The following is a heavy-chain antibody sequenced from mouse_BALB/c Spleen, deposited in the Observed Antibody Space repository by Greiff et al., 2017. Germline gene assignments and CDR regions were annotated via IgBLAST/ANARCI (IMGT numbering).Heavy chain of an antibody. CDR2: INPSTGYT. CDR1: GYTFTSYW. D-gene: IGHD2-4*01. Sequence: QVQLKQSGAELAKPGASVKMSCKASGYTFTSYWMHWVKQRPGQGLEWIGYINPSTGYTEYNQKFKDKATLTADKSSSTAYMQLSSLTSEDSAVYYCARYDYDEGYWYFDVWGAGTTVTVSS. V-gene: IGHV1-7*01. J-gene: IGHJ1*01. CDR3: ARYDYDEGYWYFDV.